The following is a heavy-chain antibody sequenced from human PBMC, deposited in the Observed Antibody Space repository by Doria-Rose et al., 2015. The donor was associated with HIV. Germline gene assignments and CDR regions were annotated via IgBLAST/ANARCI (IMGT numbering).Heavy chain of an antibody. CDR2: MFSDDER. V-gene: IGHV2-26*01. D-gene: IGHD6-13*01. J-gene: IGHJ4*02. CDR3: ARIKSSRWYHKYYFDF. Sequence: SGPVLVKPTETLTLTCTVSGVSLSSPGMGVSWIRQPPGKALEWLANMFSDDERSYKTSLKSRHTISWGTSKSQVVLTMTDMDPVDTATYYCARIKSSRWYHKYYFDFWGQGTLVIVSA. CDR1: GVSLSSPGMG.